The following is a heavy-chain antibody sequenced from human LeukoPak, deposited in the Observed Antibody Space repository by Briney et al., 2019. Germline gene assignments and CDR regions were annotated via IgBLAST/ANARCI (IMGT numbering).Heavy chain of an antibody. CDR2: ISSGGNTI. J-gene: IGHJ6*04. CDR1: GFTFSSYE. V-gene: IGHV3-48*03. D-gene: IGHD2-2*01. Sequence: GGSLRLSCAASGFTFSSYEMNWVRQAPGKGLEWVSYISSGGNTIYYADSVKGRFTISRDNAKNSMYLQMNCLRAEDTAVYYCARGCCTSTSCTCHYYYGMDVWGKGTTVTVSS. CDR3: ARGCCTSTSCTCHYYYGMDV.